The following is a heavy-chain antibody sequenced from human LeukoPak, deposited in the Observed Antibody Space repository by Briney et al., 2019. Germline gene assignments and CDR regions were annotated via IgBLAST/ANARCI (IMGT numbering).Heavy chain of an antibody. CDR1: GYSISSGYY. V-gene: IGHV4-38-2*02. CDR3: ARDRSYCSGGSCKLFDY. Sequence: SETLSLTCTVSGYSISSGYYWGWIRQPPGQGLEWIGSIYHSGSTYYNPSLKSRVTISVDTSKNQFSLKLSSVTAADTAVYYCARDRSYCSGGSCKLFDYWGQGTLVTVSS. CDR2: IYHSGST. D-gene: IGHD2-15*01. J-gene: IGHJ4*02.